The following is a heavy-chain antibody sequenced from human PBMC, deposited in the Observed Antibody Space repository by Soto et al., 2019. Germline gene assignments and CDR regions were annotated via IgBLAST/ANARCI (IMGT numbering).Heavy chain of an antibody. V-gene: IGHV3-30*18. CDR1: GFTFSSRG. CDR3: AKERMEQYQLLPFFDY. J-gene: IGHJ4*02. CDR2: IPYDGSNE. D-gene: IGHD2-2*01. Sequence: PGGSLRLSCAASGFTFSSRGMHWLRQAPGKGLEWVTVIPYDGSNEYYADSVKGRFTISRDNSKNMLYLQMNSLRVEDTAVYYCAKERMEQYQLLPFFDYWGQGTLVTVSS.